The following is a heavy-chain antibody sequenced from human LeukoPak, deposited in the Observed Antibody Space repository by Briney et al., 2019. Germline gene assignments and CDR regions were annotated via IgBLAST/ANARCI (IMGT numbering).Heavy chain of an antibody. J-gene: IGHJ4*02. D-gene: IGHD3-16*01. CDR2: IRSKAFGGAT. Sequence: PGRSLRLSCTTSGFTFGNYGMSWVRQSPGKGLEWVSLIRSKAFGGATEYAASVKGRFTISRDDSKSIAYLQMNSLKTEDTAMYYCTRDGGTLDYWGQGTLVTVSS. CDR3: TRDGGTLDY. CDR1: GFTFGNYG. V-gene: IGHV3-49*04.